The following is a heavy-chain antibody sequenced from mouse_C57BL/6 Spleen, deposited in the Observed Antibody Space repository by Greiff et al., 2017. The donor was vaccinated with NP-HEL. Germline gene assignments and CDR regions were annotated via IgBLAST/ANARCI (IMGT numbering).Heavy chain of an antibody. CDR1: GYAFSSSW. CDR3: ARCYGSSYVDY. D-gene: IGHD1-1*01. V-gene: IGHV1-82*01. CDR2: IYPGDGDT. J-gene: IGHJ2*01. Sequence: VKLMESGPELVKPGASVKISCKASGYAFSSSWMNWVKQRPGKGLEWIGRIYPGDGDTNYNGKFKGKATLTADKSSSTAYMQLSSLTSEDSAVYFCARCYGSSYVDYWGQGTTLTVSS.